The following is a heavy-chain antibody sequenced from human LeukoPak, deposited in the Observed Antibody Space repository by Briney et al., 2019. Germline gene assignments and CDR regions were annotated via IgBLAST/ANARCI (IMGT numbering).Heavy chain of an antibody. Sequence: SGTLSLTYTVSGDSVSSGNYYLTWIRQPPGTGLDWITYMSPSGTTKYNPSLKSRVTTSVDTSRTQFSLRLSSVTAADTAMYYCAWGHDDRSGSFDYWGQGTLVTVSS. CDR2: MSPSGTT. CDR3: AWGHDDRSGSFDY. J-gene: IGHJ4*02. V-gene: IGHV4-61*01. D-gene: IGHD3-22*01. CDR1: GDSVSSGNYY.